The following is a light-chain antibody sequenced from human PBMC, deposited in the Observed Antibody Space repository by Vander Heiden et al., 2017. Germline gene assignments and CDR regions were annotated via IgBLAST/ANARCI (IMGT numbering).Light chain of an antibody. J-gene: IGKJ2*01. Sequence: DIVMTQSPDSLAASLGERATINCKSSQSVLYSSNNKNYLAWYQQKPGQPPKLLIYWASTRESGVPDRFSGSGSGTDFTLTISSLQAEDVAVYYCQQYYSTPYTFDQGTKLEIK. CDR2: WAS. CDR3: QQYYSTPYT. V-gene: IGKV4-1*01. CDR1: QSVLYSSNNKNY.